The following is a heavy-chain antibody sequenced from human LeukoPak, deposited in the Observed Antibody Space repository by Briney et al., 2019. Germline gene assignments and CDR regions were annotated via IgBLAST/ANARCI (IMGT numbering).Heavy chain of an antibody. J-gene: IGHJ4*02. Sequence: WASVKVSCKASGGTFSSYAISWVRQAPGQGLEWMGGIIPIFGTANYAQKLQGRVTMTTDTSTSTAYMELRSLRSDDTAVYYCARENGGNPHFDYWGQGTLVTVSS. V-gene: IGHV1-69*05. CDR1: GGTFSSYA. D-gene: IGHD4-23*01. CDR2: IIPIFGTA. CDR3: ARENGGNPHFDY.